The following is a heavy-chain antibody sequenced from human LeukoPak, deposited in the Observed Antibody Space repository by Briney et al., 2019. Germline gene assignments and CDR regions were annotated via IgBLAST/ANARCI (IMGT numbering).Heavy chain of an antibody. D-gene: IGHD4-23*01. CDR3: ARDRNAGGNRHFDY. CDR1: GFSFSSFA. J-gene: IGHJ4*02. Sequence: GGSLRLSCAASGFSFSSFAMNWVRRAPGKGLEWVAVISYDGSNEYYTYSVKGRFTISRDNSKNTLFLQMNSLTTKDTAVYYCARDRNAGGNRHFDYWGQGTLVTVSS. CDR2: ISYDGSNE. V-gene: IGHV3-30-3*01.